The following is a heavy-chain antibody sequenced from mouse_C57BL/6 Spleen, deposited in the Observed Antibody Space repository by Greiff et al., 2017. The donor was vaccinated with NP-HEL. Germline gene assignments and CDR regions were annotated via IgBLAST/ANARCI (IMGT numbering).Heavy chain of an antibody. CDR2: INPSNGGN. CDR3: ARYGLYYSNYAY. CDR1: GYTFTSYW. J-gene: IGHJ3*01. V-gene: IGHV1-53*01. D-gene: IGHD2-5*01. Sequence: VQLQQPGTELVKPGASVKLSCKASGYTFTSYWMHWVKQRPGQGLEWIGNINPSNGGNKYNEKFKSKATLTVDKSSSTAYMQLSSLTSEDSAVYYCARYGLYYSNYAYWGQGTLVTVS.